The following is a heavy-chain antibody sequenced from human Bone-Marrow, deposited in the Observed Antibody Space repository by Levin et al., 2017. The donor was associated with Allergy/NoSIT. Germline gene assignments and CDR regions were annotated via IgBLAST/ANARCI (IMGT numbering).Heavy chain of an antibody. D-gene: IGHD3-22*01. V-gene: IGHV1-18*01. CDR3: AREDSSGYPQYYFDY. CDR1: GYTFTSYG. CDR2: ISAYNGNT. J-gene: IGHJ4*02. Sequence: GESLKISCKASGYTFTSYGISWVRQAPGQGLEWMGWISAYNGNTNYAQKLQGRVTMTTDTSTSTAYMELRSLRSDDTAVYYCAREDSSGYPQYYFDYWGQGTLVTVSS.